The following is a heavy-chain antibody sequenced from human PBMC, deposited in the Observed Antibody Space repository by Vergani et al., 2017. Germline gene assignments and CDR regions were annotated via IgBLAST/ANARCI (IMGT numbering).Heavy chain of an antibody. CDR1: GFTFSNYA. Sequence: EVQLLKSGGGLVQPGGSLRLSCAASGFTFSNYAMSWVRQTPGKGLEWVSSISDSGINTYYADSVKGRFTISRDNSKNTLYLQMNSLRAEDTAVYYCAKDQGYSLFDYWGQGTLVTVSS. V-gene: IGHV3-23*01. CDR3: AKDQGYSLFDY. CDR2: ISDSGINT. D-gene: IGHD5-18*01. J-gene: IGHJ4*02.